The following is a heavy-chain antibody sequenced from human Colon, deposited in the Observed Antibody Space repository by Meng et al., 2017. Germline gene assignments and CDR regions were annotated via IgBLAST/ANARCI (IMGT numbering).Heavy chain of an antibody. CDR2: IYLGGGP. CDR3: ARHGGWHFDY. CDR1: GGPISSSQW. Sequence: QGQLEGSGPGLWGPSGTRSLTSGVSGGPISSSQWWSWVRQPPGKGLEWIGQIYLGGGPAYSPSLESRITMSVDKSNNQFSLRLRSVTAADTAVYYCARHGGWHFDYWGQGTLVTVSS. V-gene: IGHV4-4*02. J-gene: IGHJ4*02. D-gene: IGHD6-19*01.